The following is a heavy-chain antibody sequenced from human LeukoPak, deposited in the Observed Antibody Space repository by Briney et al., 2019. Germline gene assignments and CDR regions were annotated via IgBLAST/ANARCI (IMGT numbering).Heavy chain of an antibody. CDR2: IKQDGSEK. CDR1: GFTFSSYW. CDR3: ARPLYYYDSSGPRGDY. V-gene: IGHV3-7*01. J-gene: IGHJ4*02. Sequence: RGSLRLSCAASGFTFSSYWMSWVRQAPGKGLEWVANIKQDGSEKYYVDSVKGRFTISRDNAKNSLYLQMNSLRAEDTAVYYCARPLYYYDSSGPRGDYWGQGTLVTVSS. D-gene: IGHD3-22*01.